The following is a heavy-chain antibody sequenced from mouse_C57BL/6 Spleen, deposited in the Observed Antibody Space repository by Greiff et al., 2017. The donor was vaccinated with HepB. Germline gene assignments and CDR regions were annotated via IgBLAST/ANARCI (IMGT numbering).Heavy chain of an antibody. CDR3: ARDGDYDYSRFAY. Sequence: EVQRVESGGGLVKPGGSLKLSCAASGFTFSSYAMSWVRQTPEKRLEWVATISDGGSYTYYPDNVKGRFTISRDNAKNNLYLEMSHLKSEDTAMYYCARDGDYDYSRFAYWGQGTLVTVSA. CDR1: GFTFSSYA. CDR2: ISDGGSYT. J-gene: IGHJ3*01. D-gene: IGHD2-4*01. V-gene: IGHV5-4*01.